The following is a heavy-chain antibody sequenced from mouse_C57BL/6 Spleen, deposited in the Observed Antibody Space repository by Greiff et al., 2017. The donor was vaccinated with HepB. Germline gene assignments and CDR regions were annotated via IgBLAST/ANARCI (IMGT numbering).Heavy chain of an antibody. D-gene: IGHD2-3*01. V-gene: IGHV6-3*01. J-gene: IGHJ2*01. CDR3: TTSYDPPASFGY. CDR2: IRLKSDNYAT. Sequence: EVKLVESGGGLVQPGGSMKLSCVASGFTFSNYWMNWVRQSPEKGLEWVAQIRLKSDNYATHYAESVKGRFTISRDDSKSSVYLQMNNLRAEDTGIYYCTTSYDPPASFGYGGQGNTLTVSS. CDR1: GFTFSNYW.